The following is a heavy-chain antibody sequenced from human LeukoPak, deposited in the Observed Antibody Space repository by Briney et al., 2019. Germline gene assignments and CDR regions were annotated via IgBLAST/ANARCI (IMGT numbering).Heavy chain of an antibody. CDR1: GFTFSSYW. D-gene: IGHD5-18*01. CDR2: MKQDGSEK. J-gene: IGHJ5*02. CDR3: ARDLGYSYVHGNWFDP. Sequence: GGSLRLSCAASGFTFSSYWMSWVRQAPGKGLEWVANMKQDGSEKYYVDSVKGRFTISRDNAKNSLYLQMNSLRAEDTAVYYCARDLGYSYVHGNWFDPWGQGTLVTVSS. V-gene: IGHV3-7*04.